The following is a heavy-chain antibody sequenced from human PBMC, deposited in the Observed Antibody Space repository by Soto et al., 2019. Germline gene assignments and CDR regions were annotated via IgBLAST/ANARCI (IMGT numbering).Heavy chain of an antibody. D-gene: IGHD2-21*02. CDR1: GFTFSHYT. CDR2: ISDRPTGHT. CDR3: TTRMTAHFDY. J-gene: IGHJ4*02. V-gene: IGHV3-23*01. Sequence: XVSLSLSCVASGFTFSHYTLNWVRRAPGKGLEWVSTISDRPTGHTHYAESVRGRFTISRDDSRDTVFLQMDSLRAEDTAVYYCTTRMTAHFDYWGQGVLVTVSS.